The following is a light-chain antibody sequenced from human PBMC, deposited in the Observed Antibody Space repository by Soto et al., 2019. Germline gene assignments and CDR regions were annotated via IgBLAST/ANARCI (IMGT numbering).Light chain of an antibody. CDR1: ESVTNY. J-gene: IGKJ1*01. V-gene: IGKV3-11*01. CDR2: DVS. CDR3: QQRSDWPWT. Sequence: EIVLTQSPATLSLSPGARGTLSCRASESVTNYLAWYQQKPGQAPRLLVYDVSNRATGIPARFSGGVSGTDLTITISNLEPEDFEVYYGQQRSDWPWTFGQGTKVDIK.